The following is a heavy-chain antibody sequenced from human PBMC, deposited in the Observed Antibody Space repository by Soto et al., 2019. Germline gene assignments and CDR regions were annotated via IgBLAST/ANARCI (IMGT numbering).Heavy chain of an antibody. CDR1: GGSISSSSYY. J-gene: IGHJ6*03. CDR2: IYYSGST. CDR3: AVKEGGINGDEDYYYYYMDV. D-gene: IGHD4-17*01. V-gene: IGHV4-39*01. Sequence: PSETLSLTCTVSGGSISSSSYYWGWIRQPPGKGLEWIGSIYYSGSTYYNPSLKSRVTISVDKYKNQFSLKLSSVTASDTAVYYCAVKEGGINGDEDYYYYYMDVWGKETRVTVS.